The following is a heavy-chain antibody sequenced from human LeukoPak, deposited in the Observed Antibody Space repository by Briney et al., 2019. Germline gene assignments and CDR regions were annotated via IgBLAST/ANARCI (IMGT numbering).Heavy chain of an antibody. CDR2: INTDGSST. CDR3: ARESYCSGGSCYSGRAFDI. Sequence: GGSLRLSCAASGFTFSSYWMHWVRQAPGKGLVWVSRINTDGSSTYYADSVKGRFTISRDNAKNTLYLQMNSLRAEDTAVYYCARESYCSGGSCYSGRAFDIWGQGTMVTVSS. D-gene: IGHD2-15*01. V-gene: IGHV3-74*01. J-gene: IGHJ3*02. CDR1: GFTFSSYW.